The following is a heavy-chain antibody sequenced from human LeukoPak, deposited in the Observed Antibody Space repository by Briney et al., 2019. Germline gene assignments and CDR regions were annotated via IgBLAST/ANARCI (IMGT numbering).Heavy chain of an antibody. CDR1: GFTFTSYW. CDR3: ATLNYNWNDYFDY. CDR2: IKQDGNEK. J-gene: IGHJ4*02. V-gene: IGHV3-7*01. Sequence: GGSLRLSCAASGFTFTSYWMSWVRQAPGKGLEWVANIKQDGNEKYYVDSVKGRFTISRDNAKNSLYLQMNSLRAEDTAVYYCATLNYNWNDYFDYWGQGTLVTVSS. D-gene: IGHD1-1*01.